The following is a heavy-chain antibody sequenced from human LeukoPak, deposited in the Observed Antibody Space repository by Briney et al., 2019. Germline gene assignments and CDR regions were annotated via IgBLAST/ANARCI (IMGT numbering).Heavy chain of an antibody. CDR1: DYSISSGYY. CDR3: ARDGAGSGSGYFDY. J-gene: IGHJ4*02. V-gene: IGHV4-61*01. CDR2: IYYSGST. D-gene: IGHD3-10*01. Sequence: PSETLSLTCTVSDYSISSGYYWSWIRQPPGKGLEWIGYIYYSGSTNYNPSLKSRVTISVDTSKNQFSLKLSSVTAADTAVYYCARDGAGSGSGYFDYWGQGTLVTVSS.